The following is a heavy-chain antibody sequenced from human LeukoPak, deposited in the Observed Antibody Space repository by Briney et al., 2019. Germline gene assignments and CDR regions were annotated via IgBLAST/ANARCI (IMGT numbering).Heavy chain of an antibody. V-gene: IGHV3-23*01. CDR3: AKSGQDYGSGSYYNRPAAYPKYYYYYGMDV. CDR2: ISGSGGST. J-gene: IGHJ6*02. CDR1: GFTFSSYA. Sequence: GGSLRLSCAAFGFTFSSYAMSWVRQAPGKGLEWVSAISGSGGSTYYADSVKGRFTISRDNSKNTLYLQMNSLRAEDTAVYYCAKSGQDYGSGSYYNRPAAYPKYYYYYGMDVWGQGTTVTVSS. D-gene: IGHD3-10*01.